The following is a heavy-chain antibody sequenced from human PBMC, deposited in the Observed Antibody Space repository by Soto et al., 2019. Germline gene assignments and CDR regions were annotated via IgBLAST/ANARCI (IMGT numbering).Heavy chain of an antibody. V-gene: IGHV3-23*01. Sequence: GGSLRLSCAASGFTFSSYAMSWVRQAPGKGLEWVSGISGSGGSTYYADSVKGRFTISRDNSKNTLYLQMNSLRAEDTAAYYCAKDNVLRFLEWLSVPMVTYYHYRMDFWGQGTTVPVSS. CDR3: AKDNVLRFLEWLSVPMVTYYHYRMDF. D-gene: IGHD3-3*01. J-gene: IGHJ6*02. CDR1: GFTFSSYA. CDR2: ISGSGGST.